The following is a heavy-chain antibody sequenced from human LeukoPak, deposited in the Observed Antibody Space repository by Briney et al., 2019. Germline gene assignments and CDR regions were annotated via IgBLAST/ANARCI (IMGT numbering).Heavy chain of an antibody. CDR2: INSNGGTA. V-gene: IGHV3-23*01. CDR1: GFTFSIYA. Sequence: PGGSLRLSCAASGFTFSIYAMSWVRQAPGKGLEWVSVINSNGGTAHYAGSVRGRFTISRDNSKNIVSLQMKSLRADDTAIYFCVRDRGSGWYYM. J-gene: IGHJ6*03. D-gene: IGHD6-19*01. CDR3: VRDRGSGWYYM.